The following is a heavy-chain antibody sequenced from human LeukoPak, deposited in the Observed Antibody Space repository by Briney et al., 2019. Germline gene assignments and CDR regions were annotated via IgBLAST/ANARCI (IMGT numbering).Heavy chain of an antibody. J-gene: IGHJ6*03. CDR3: ASTPRYSSSWGDYYYYMDV. CDR1: NGSFSGYY. CDR2: INHSGST. D-gene: IGHD6-13*01. V-gene: IGHV4-34*01. Sequence: SETLSLTCAVYNGSFSGYYWSWIRQPPGKGLEWIGEINHSGSTHYNPSLKSRVTISVDTSKNQFSLKLSSVTAADTAVYYCASTPRYSSSWGDYYYYMDVWGKGTTVTVSS.